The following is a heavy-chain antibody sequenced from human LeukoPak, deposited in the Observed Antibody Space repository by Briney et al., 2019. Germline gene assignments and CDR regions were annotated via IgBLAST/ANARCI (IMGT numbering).Heavy chain of an antibody. J-gene: IGHJ4*02. CDR2: IYYSGST. Sequence: PSETLSLTCTVSGGSISSGGYYWSWSRQHPGKGLEWNGYIYYSGSTYYNPSLKSRVTLSVDTSKNQFSLKLSSVTAADTAVYYCAREMVRSKHYYDSSGYSDWGQGTLITVSS. CDR3: AREMVRSKHYYDSSGYSD. D-gene: IGHD3-22*01. V-gene: IGHV4-31*03. CDR1: GGSISSGGYY.